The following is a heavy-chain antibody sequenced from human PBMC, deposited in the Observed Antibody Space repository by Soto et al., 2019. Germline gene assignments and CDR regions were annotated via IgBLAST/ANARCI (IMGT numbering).Heavy chain of an antibody. D-gene: IGHD6-13*01. V-gene: IGHV1-69*01. Sequence: QVQLVQSGAEVKKPGSSVKVSCKASGGTFSSYAISWVRQAPGQGLEWMGGIIPIFGTANYAQKFQGRVTITADDSTSTAYMELSSLRSEDTAVYYCARSMSSSSWYSGPVPRYGMDVWGQGTTVTVSS. CDR3: ARSMSSSSWYSGPVPRYGMDV. J-gene: IGHJ6*02. CDR2: IIPIFGTA. CDR1: GGTFSSYA.